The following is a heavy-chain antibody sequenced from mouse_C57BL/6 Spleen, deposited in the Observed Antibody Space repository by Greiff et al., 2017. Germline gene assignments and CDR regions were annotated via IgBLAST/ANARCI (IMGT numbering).Heavy chain of an antibody. J-gene: IGHJ1*03. V-gene: IGHV1-82*01. CDR3: ARSALLVGYFDV. CDR1: GYAFSSSW. D-gene: IGHD2-10*01. Sequence: QVQLQQSGPELVKPGASVKISCKASGYAFSSSWMNWVKQRPGKGLEWIGRIYPGDGDTNYNGKFKGKATLTADKSSSTAYMQLSSLTSEDSAVYFCARSALLVGYFDVWGTGTTVTVSS. CDR2: IYPGDGDT.